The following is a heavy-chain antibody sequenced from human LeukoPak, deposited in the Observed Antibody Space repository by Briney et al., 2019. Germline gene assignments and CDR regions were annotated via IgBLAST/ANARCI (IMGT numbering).Heavy chain of an antibody. CDR3: ARLFLYYYGMDV. Sequence: GGSLRLSCAASGFTSSSYSMNWVRQAPGKGLEWVSSISSSSSYIHYADSVKGRFTISRDNAKNSLYLQMNSLRAEDTAVYYCARLFLYYYGMDVWGQGTTVTVSS. J-gene: IGHJ6*02. V-gene: IGHV3-21*01. CDR2: ISSSSSYI. CDR1: GFTSSSYS.